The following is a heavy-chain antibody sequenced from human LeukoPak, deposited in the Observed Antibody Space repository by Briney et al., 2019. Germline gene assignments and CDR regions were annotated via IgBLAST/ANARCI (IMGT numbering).Heavy chain of an antibody. V-gene: IGHV3-30*02. CDR1: GFTFSSYG. CDR2: IRYDGSNK. D-gene: IGHD6-13*01. CDR3: AKYIKAAAPYFDY. Sequence: GGSLRLSCAASGFTFSSYGMHWVRQAPGKGLEWVAFIRYDGSNKYYADSVKGRFTISRDNSKNTLYLQMNSLRAEDTAVYYCAKYIKAAAPYFDYWGQGTLVTVSS. J-gene: IGHJ4*02.